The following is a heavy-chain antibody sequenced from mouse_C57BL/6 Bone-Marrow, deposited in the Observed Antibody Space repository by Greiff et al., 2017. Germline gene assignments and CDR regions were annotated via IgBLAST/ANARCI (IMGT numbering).Heavy chain of an antibody. D-gene: IGHD1-1*01. CDR1: GFTFTDYY. J-gene: IGHJ1*03. CDR2: IRNKANGYTT. CDR3: ASRTVASFDV. Sequence: EVHLVESGGGLVQPGGSLSLSCAASGFTFTDYYMSWVRQPPGKALEWLGFIRNKANGYTTEYSASVKGRFTISRDNSQSILYLQMNALRAEDSATYYCASRTVASFDVWGTGTTVTVSS. V-gene: IGHV7-3*01.